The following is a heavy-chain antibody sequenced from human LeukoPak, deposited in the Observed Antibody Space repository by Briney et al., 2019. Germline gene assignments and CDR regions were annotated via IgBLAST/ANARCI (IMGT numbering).Heavy chain of an antibody. CDR2: ISYDGSNK. J-gene: IGHJ1*01. CDR3: AKASLPYSSSWSGAEYFQH. V-gene: IGHV3-30*04. D-gene: IGHD6-13*01. Sequence: GRSLRLSCAASGFTFSNYAMHWVRQAPGKGLEWVAVISYDGSNKYYADSVKGRFTISRDNSKNTLYLQMNSLRAEDTAVYYCAKASLPYSSSWSGAEYFQHWGQGTLVTVSS. CDR1: GFTFSNYA.